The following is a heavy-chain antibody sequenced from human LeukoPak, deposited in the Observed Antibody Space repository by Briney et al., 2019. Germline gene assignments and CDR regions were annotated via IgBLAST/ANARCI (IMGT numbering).Heavy chain of an antibody. CDR1: GYTFTSYY. Sequence: GASVKVSCKASGYTFTSYYMHWVRQAPGQGLEWMGWISGYNGNTKYAQKFQDRVTMTTDTSTSTAYMELRSLRSDDTAVYYCGRALLGGSDIYTPFSYWGQGTLVTVSS. D-gene: IGHD3-10*01. J-gene: IGHJ4*02. V-gene: IGHV1-18*04. CDR3: GRALLGGSDIYTPFSY. CDR2: ISGYNGNT.